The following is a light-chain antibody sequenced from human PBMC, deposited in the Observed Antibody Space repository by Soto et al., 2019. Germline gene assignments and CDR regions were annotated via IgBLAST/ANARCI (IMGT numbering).Light chain of an antibody. CDR2: GAS. Sequence: EIVLTQSPGTLSLSPGERATLSCRASQSVSSTYIAWYQQNPGRAPRLLIYGASSRGTGILDRFSGSGSGTDFTLTISRLEPEDFAVYFCQQYGRSPPFTFGQGTKVEIK. V-gene: IGKV3-20*01. J-gene: IGKJ2*01. CDR1: QSVSSTY. CDR3: QQYGRSPPFT.